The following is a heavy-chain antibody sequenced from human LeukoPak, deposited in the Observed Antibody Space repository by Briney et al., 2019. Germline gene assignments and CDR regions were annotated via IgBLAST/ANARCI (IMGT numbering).Heavy chain of an antibody. D-gene: IGHD6-13*01. Sequence: SVKVSCKASGGTFSSDAISWGRQAPGQGLEWMGGIIPIFGRANYAQKFKGRVTITADESTRPADTELSSLRPEDTAVYYCARVLIAAAGYYFDYWGQGTLVTVSS. CDR2: IIPIFGRA. V-gene: IGHV1-69*13. CDR3: ARVLIAAAGYYFDY. J-gene: IGHJ4*02. CDR1: GGTFSSDA.